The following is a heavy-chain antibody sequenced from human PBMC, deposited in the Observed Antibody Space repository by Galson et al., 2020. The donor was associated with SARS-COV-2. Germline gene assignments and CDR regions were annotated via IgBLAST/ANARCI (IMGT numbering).Heavy chain of an antibody. J-gene: IGHJ4*02. CDR1: GYTFTDYY. D-gene: IGHD3-22*01. V-gene: IGHV1-2*02. CDR2: INPNSGGT. CDR3: ARDLRYLGYNYATDY. Sequence: ASVKVSCKASGYTFTDYYMHWVRQAPGQGLEWMGWINPNSGGTNYAQRLQGRVTMTRDTSISTAYMELSGLRSDDTAVYYCARDLRYLGYNYATDYWGQGTVVTVSS.